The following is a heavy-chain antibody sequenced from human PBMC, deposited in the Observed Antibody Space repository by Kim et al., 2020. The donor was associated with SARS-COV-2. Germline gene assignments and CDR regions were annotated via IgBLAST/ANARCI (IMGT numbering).Heavy chain of an antibody. J-gene: IGHJ4*02. D-gene: IGHD2-2*02. Sequence: GGSLRLSCAASGFTFSTYAMSWVRQAPGKGLEWVSVISGNGDTTYYADSVKGRFTISRDNSKNTLYLQMNSLRAEDTARYYCAGRGPIPVLGNIDHWGQGILVTVSS. CDR1: GFTFSTYA. V-gene: IGHV3-23*01. CDR2: ISGNGDTT. CDR3: AGRGPIPVLGNIDH.